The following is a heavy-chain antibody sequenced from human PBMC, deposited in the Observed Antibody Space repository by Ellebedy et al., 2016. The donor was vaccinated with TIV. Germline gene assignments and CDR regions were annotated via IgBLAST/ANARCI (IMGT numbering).Heavy chain of an antibody. CDR2: IYHSGST. CDR3: ARDVPMGTVTTGNWFDP. Sequence: LRLSXAVSGGSISSGGYSWSWIRQPPGKGLEWIGYIYHSGSTYYNPSLKSRVTISVDRSKNQFSLKLSSVTAADTAVYYCARDVPMGTVTTGNWFDPWGQGTLVTVSS. CDR1: GGSISSGGYS. D-gene: IGHD4-17*01. V-gene: IGHV4-30-2*01. J-gene: IGHJ5*02.